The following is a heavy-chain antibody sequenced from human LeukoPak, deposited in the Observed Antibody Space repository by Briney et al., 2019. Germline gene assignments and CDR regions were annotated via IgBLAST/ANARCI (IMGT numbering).Heavy chain of an antibody. CDR1: GFTFSSYA. D-gene: IGHD6-13*01. J-gene: IGHJ4*02. V-gene: IGHV3-23*01. CDR2: ISGSGGST. Sequence: GGSLRLSCAASGFTFSSYAMSWVRQAPGKGLEWVSAISGSGGSTYYADSVKGRFTISRDNSKNTLYLQMNSLRAEDTAVYYCARALAAAGKIYYFDYWGQGTLVTVSS. CDR3: ARALAAAGKIYYFDY.